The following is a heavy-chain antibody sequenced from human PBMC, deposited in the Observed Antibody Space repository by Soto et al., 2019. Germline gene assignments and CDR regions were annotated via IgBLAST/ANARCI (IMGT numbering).Heavy chain of an antibody. Sequence: GPSVKFSSKPSAYTFINFVISGVRQAPGQGHEWMGWISVHNGNTNYAQKLQDSVTMTTDTSTNTAYMELRSLRSDDTAVYYCARMDWNDVSRLDYWGQGTLVTVSS. J-gene: IGHJ4*02. CDR1: AYTFINFV. V-gene: IGHV1-18*01. CDR2: ISVHNGNT. D-gene: IGHD1-1*01. CDR3: ARMDWNDVSRLDY.